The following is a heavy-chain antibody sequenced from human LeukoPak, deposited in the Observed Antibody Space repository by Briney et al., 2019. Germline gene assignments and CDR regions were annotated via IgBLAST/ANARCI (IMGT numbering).Heavy chain of an antibody. Sequence: GGSLRLSCAASGFTFSRYWMHWVRQAPGKGLVWVSRINDDGNSASYADSVKGRFTISSDNAKNTLYLQMNSLRAEDTAVYYCARDLQATVTTNGWGFDLWGRGTLVTVSS. CDR1: GFTFSRYW. V-gene: IGHV3-74*01. CDR3: ARDLQATVTTNGWGFDL. D-gene: IGHD4-17*01. J-gene: IGHJ2*01. CDR2: INDDGNSA.